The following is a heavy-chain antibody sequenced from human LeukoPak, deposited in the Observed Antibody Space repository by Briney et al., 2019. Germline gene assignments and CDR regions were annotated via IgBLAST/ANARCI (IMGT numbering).Heavy chain of an antibody. Sequence: GGSLRLSCAASGFTVSSNYMSWVRQAPGKGLEWVSVIYSGGSTYYADSVKGRFTISRDNSKNTLYLQMNSLRAEDTAVYYCAKERQTSGFDPWGQGTLVTVSS. CDR1: GFTVSSNY. V-gene: IGHV3-53*01. CDR3: AKERQTSGFDP. CDR2: IYSGGST. J-gene: IGHJ5*02.